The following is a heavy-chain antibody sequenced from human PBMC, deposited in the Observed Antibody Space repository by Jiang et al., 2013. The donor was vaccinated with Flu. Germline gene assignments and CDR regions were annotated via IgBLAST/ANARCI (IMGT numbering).Heavy chain of an antibody. CDR3: ARDLHYYDSSGSEGAFDI. Sequence: VQLVESGAEVKKPGSSVKVSCKASGGTFSSYAISWVRQAPGQGLEWMGGIIPIFGTANYAQKFQGRVTITADKSTSTAYMELSSLRSEDTAVYYCARDLHYYDSSGSEGAFDIWGQGTMVTVSS. D-gene: IGHD3-22*01. CDR1: GGTFSSYA. J-gene: IGHJ3*02. V-gene: IGHV1-69*06. CDR2: IIPIFGTA.